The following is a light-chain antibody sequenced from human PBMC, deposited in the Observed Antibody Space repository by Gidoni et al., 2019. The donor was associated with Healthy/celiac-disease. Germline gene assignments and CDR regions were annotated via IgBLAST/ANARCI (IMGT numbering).Light chain of an antibody. Sequence: SALTQPAHVSWSPGPSITISCTGTSSDVGSYNYVSWYQQHPRKAPKLMIYDVSNRPSVVSNRFSGSKSSNTASLTISGLQADDEADYYCSSYTSSSTLWVFGGGTKLTVL. J-gene: IGLJ3*02. V-gene: IGLV2-14*01. CDR1: SSDVGSYNY. CDR3: SSYTSSSTLWV. CDR2: DVS.